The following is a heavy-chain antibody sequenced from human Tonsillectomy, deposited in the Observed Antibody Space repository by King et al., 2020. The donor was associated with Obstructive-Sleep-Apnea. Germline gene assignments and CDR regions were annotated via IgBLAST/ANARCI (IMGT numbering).Heavy chain of an antibody. CDR2: ISYDGSSK. D-gene: IGHD1-26*01. CDR1: GFTFSTFA. CDR3: ASGSYYRFDY. Sequence: VQLVESGGGVVQPGRSLRLSCAASGFTFSTFAMHWVRQAPGKGLEWVAVISYDGSSKYYADSVKGRFTISRDNSKNTLYLQMNSLRPEDTAVYYCASGSYYRFDYWGQGTLVTVSS. V-gene: IGHV3-30*04. J-gene: IGHJ4*02.